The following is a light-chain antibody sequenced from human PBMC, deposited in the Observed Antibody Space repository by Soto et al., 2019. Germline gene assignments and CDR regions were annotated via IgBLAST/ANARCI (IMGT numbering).Light chain of an antibody. Sequence: DIHLTQSPSFLSASVGDRVTVTCRASQDISTYLAWFQQKPGKAPQLLVYPASTLQGGVPSRFSGRGSGTEFSLTISSLPHEDFATYYCQQLRTYPYTFGQGTKLDIK. CDR2: PAS. CDR3: QQLRTYPYT. V-gene: IGKV1-9*01. J-gene: IGKJ2*01. CDR1: QDISTY.